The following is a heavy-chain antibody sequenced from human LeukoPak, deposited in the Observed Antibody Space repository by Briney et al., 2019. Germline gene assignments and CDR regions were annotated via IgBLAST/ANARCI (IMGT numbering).Heavy chain of an antibody. Sequence: SETLSLTCTVSGGSISSSSYYWGWIRQPPGKGLEWIGSIYYSGSTNYNPSLKSRVTISVDTSKNQFSLKLGSVTAADTAVYYCARHGNGPPRYWGQGTLVTVSS. D-gene: IGHD1-1*01. J-gene: IGHJ4*02. CDR3: ARHGNGPPRY. CDR2: IYYSGST. V-gene: IGHV4-39*01. CDR1: GGSISSSSYY.